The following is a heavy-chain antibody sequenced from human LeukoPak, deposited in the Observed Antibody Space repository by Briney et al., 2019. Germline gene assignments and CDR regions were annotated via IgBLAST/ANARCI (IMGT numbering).Heavy chain of an antibody. CDR1: GFTFSSYS. J-gene: IGHJ4*02. V-gene: IGHV3-48*01. CDR2: ISSSSSTI. Sequence: GGSLRLSCAASGFTFSSYSMNWVRQAPGKGLEWVSYISSSSSTIYYADSVKGRFTISRDNAKNSLYLQMNSLRAEDTAAYYCARGSAIDYWGQGTLVTVSS. CDR3: ARGSAIDY.